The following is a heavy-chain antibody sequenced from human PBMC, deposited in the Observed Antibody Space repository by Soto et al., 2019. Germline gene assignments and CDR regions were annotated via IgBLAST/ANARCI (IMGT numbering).Heavy chain of an antibody. D-gene: IGHD2-2*01. CDR1: GFTFSDYA. CDR3: AKHSRETTTCCGED. J-gene: IGHJ4*02. CDR2: VSNSGSST. Sequence: GGSLSLSCAASGFTFSDYAMSWVRQAPGRGLEWVSGVSNSGSSTYYADSVKGRFTISRDNSKNTLYLQMNSLRAEDTAVYYCAKHSRETTTCCGEDWGQGTRVTVPS. V-gene: IGHV3-23*01.